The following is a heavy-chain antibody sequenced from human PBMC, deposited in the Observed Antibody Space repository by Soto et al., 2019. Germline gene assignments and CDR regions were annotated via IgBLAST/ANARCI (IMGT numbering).Heavy chain of an antibody. CDR2: INPNSGAT. D-gene: IGHD5-12*01. V-gene: IGHV1-2*02. Sequence: QVQLVSSGAEVKKPGASVKVSCRASGYTFTDYYIHWVRQAPGQGLQWVGWINPNSGATEYAQKFQGRFTMTRVPSISTVYMEVKRLRSDDTALYFCARAAPLRYSGYALDHWGQGTRVTVST. CDR3: ARAAPLRYSGYALDH. J-gene: IGHJ4*02. CDR1: GYTFTDYY.